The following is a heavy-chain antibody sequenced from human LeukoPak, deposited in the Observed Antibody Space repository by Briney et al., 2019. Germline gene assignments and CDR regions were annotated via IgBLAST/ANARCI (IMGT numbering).Heavy chain of an antibody. D-gene: IGHD6-6*01. J-gene: IGHJ3*01. V-gene: IGHV3-7*03. CDR2: INSDGSEG. Sequence: GGSLRLSCAVSGFTFSGFWMSWSRQAPGRGLEWVASINSDGSEGYYADVVKGRFTISRDNAKNSLYLQINSLRAEDTAVYYCARSSYSSSSSVWGQGTMVTVSS. CDR3: ARSSYSSSSSV. CDR1: GFTFSGFW.